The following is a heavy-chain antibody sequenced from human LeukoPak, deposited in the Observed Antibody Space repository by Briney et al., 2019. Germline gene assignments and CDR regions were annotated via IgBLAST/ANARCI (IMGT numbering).Heavy chain of an antibody. Sequence: GRSLRLSCAASGFTFSNHGMHWVRQAPGKGLEWVALIWYDGSNKEYAESVKGRFTISRDNSKNTLYLQMNSLRAEDTAVYYCASAYDFNQNFDYWGQGTLVTVSS. D-gene: IGHD3-3*01. J-gene: IGHJ4*02. CDR2: IWYDGSNK. CDR3: ASAYDFNQNFDY. CDR1: GFTFSNHG. V-gene: IGHV3-33*01.